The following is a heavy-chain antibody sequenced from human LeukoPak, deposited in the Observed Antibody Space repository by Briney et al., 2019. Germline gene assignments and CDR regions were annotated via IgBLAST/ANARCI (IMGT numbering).Heavy chain of an antibody. CDR3: ARGGTVAGFDY. CDR1: GGSISSGSYY. V-gene: IGHV4-61*02. J-gene: IGHJ4*02. CDR2: IYTSGST. D-gene: IGHD6-19*01. Sequence: PSETLSLTCTVSGGSISSGSYYWTWIRQPAGKGLEWIGRIYTSGSTNYNPSLKSRVTISVDTSKNQFSLNLSSVTAADTAMYYCARGGTVAGFDYWGQGTLVTVSS.